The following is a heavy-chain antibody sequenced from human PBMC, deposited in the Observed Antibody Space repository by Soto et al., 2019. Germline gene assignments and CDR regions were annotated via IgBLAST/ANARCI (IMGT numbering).Heavy chain of an antibody. J-gene: IGHJ4*02. D-gene: IGHD3-22*01. CDR2: ISYDGSNK. CDR1: GFTFSSYG. V-gene: IGHV3-30*03. CDR3: AREAWYYYESSGPNWSDY. Sequence: QVQLVESGGGVVQPGRSLRLSCAASGFTFSSYGMHWVRQAPGKGLEWVAVISYDGSNKYYADSVKGRFTISRDNSKNTRYLQMNSLRAEDTAVYYCAREAWYYYESSGPNWSDYWGQGTLVTVSS.